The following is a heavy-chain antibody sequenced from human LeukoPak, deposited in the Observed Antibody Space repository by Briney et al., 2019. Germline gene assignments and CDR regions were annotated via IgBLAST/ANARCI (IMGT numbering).Heavy chain of an antibody. J-gene: IGHJ4*02. CDR2: VKSRSAGETT. CDR3: PRIQGGGSGIYYRDF. CDR1: GFSISNDW. Sequence: GGSLRLSCAASGFSISNDWMCWVRQAPGEGLEWVARVKSRSAGETTDYAAPVKGRFTISRDDTKNTLYLQMKSLKTEDTAGYTCPRIQGGGSGIYYRDFWGKGTLVTVSS. V-gene: IGHV3-15*01. D-gene: IGHD3-10*01.